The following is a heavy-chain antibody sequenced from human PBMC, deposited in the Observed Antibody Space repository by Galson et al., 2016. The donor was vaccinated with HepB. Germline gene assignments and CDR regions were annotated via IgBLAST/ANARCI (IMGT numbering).Heavy chain of an antibody. D-gene: IGHD5-18*01. V-gene: IGHV3-48*01. J-gene: IGHJ4*02. CDR1: GFTLSSYN. CDR2: ISSSSATL. Sequence: RLSCAASGFTLSSYNMNWVRQAPGKGLEWVSYISSSSATLYYADSVKGRFTISRDNAKNSLYLQMKSLRAEDTAVYYCARELQLLPSLGYWGQGTLVTVSS. CDR3: ARELQLLPSLGY.